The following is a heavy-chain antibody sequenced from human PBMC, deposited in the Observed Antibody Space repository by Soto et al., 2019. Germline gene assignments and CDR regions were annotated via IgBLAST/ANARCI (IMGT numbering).Heavy chain of an antibody. CDR3: AKIDFWSGYYTFDY. V-gene: IGHV1-8*01. D-gene: IGHD3-3*01. CDR2: MNPNSGNT. Sequence: ASVKVSCKASGYTFTSYDTNWVRQATGQGLEWMGWMNPNSGNTGYAQKFQGRVTMTRNTSISTAYMELSSLRSEDTAVYYCAKIDFWSGYYTFDYWGQGTLVTVSS. CDR1: GYTFTSYD. J-gene: IGHJ4*02.